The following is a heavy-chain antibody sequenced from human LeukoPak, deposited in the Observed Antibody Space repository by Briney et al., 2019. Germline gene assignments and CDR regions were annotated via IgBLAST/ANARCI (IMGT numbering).Heavy chain of an antibody. CDR2: ISTSGST. Sequence: SDTLSLTCTVSGGSISSHCWSWIRQPAGKGLEWIGHISTSGSTNYNPSLKSRITVSEDTSKDQFSLKLSSVTAADTAVYYCARGYYYGSGSYEFDIWGQGTMVTVSS. D-gene: IGHD3-10*01. V-gene: IGHV4-4*07. J-gene: IGHJ3*02. CDR3: ARGYYYGSGSYEFDI. CDR1: GGSISSHC.